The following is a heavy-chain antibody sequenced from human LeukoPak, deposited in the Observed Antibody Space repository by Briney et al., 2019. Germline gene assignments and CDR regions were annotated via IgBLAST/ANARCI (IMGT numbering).Heavy chain of an antibody. CDR3: AQPYYYDSSGRDY. CDR2: ISGSGGST. D-gene: IGHD3-22*01. CDR1: GFTFSSYA. J-gene: IGHJ4*02. Sequence: GGSLRLSCAASGFTFSSYAMSWVHQAPGKGLEWVSAISGSGGSTYYADSVKGRFTISRDNSKNTLYLQMNSLRAEDTAVYYCAQPYYYDSSGRDYWGQGTLVTVSS. V-gene: IGHV3-23*01.